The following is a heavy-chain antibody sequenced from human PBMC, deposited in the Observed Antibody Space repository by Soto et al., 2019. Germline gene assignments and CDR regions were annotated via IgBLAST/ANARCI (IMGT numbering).Heavy chain of an antibody. Sequence: EVQLVESGGGLVQPGRSLRLSCAASGFTFDDYAMHWVRQAPGKGLEWVSGISWNSGSIGYADSVKGRFTISRDNAKNSLYLQMNSLRAEDTALYYCAKWDDDGDSKEAFDIWGQGTMVTVSS. V-gene: IGHV3-9*01. J-gene: IGHJ3*02. CDR1: GFTFDDYA. CDR3: AKWDDDGDSKEAFDI. D-gene: IGHD4-17*01. CDR2: ISWNSGSI.